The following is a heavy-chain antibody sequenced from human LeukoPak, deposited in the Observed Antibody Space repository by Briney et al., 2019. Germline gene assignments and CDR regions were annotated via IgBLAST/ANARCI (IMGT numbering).Heavy chain of an antibody. D-gene: IGHD3-22*01. Sequence: ASVKVSCKASGYTFTSYDINWVRQATGQGPEWMGWMNPNSGNTGYAQKFQDRVTMTRNTSIGTAYMELSSLGSEDTAMYYCARGFRSDSSGRKFDCWGQGTLVTVSS. CDR1: GYTFTSYD. CDR2: MNPNSGNT. V-gene: IGHV1-8*01. CDR3: ARGFRSDSSGRKFDC. J-gene: IGHJ4*02.